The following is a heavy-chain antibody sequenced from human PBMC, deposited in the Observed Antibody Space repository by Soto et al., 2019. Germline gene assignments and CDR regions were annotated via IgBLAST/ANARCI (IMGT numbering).Heavy chain of an antibody. CDR3: ARGFGSGSQTDFDP. J-gene: IGHJ5*02. V-gene: IGHV4-30-2*01. Sequence: PSETLSLTCAVSGGSISRGGYSWSWIRQPPGKGLEWIGYIYHNGVTYYNPSLKSRVTMSVDKSKNQFSLKLSSVTAADTAVYYCARGFGSGSQTDFDPWGQGTLVTVSS. CDR2: IYHNGVT. CDR1: GGSISRGGYS. D-gene: IGHD3-10*01.